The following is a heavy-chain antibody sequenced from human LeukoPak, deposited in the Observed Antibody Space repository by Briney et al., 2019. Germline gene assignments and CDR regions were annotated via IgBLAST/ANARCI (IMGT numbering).Heavy chain of an antibody. CDR1: GYTFTSYG. D-gene: IGHD5-18*01. J-gene: IGHJ6*02. CDR2: ISAYNGNT. Sequence: GASVKVSCKASGYTFTSYGISWVRQAPGQGLEWMGWISAYNGNTNYAQKLQGRVTMTTDTSTSTAYMKLRSLRSDDTAVYYCARGSPSGYSYGWVGYYYGMDVWGQGTTVTVSS. CDR3: ARGSPSGYSYGWVGYYYGMDV. V-gene: IGHV1-18*01.